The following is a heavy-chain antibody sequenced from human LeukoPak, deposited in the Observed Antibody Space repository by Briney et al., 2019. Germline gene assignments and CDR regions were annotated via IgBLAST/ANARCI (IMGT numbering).Heavy chain of an antibody. J-gene: IGHJ4*02. CDR1: GGSISSGGYY. CDR2: IYYSGST. D-gene: IGHD1-14*01. Sequence: SQTLSLTCAVSGGSISSGGYYWSWIRQPPGKGLEWIGYIYYSGSTNYNPSLKSRVTISVDTSKNQFSLKLSSVTAADTAVYYCARAFWGTNFDYWGQGTLVTVSS. CDR3: ARAFWGTNFDY. V-gene: IGHV4-61*08.